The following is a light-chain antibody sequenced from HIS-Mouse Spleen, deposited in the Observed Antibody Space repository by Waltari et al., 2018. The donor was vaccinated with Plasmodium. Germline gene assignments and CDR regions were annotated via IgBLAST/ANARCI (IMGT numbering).Light chain of an antibody. CDR1: NIGSKS. V-gene: IGLV3-21*02. Sequence: SSVLTQPPSVSVAPGQTAKITRGGHNIGSKSVPWYQQKPGQAPVLVVYDDSDRPSGIPERFSGSNSGNTATLTISRVEAGDEADYYCQVWDSSSDHVVFGGGTKLTVL. J-gene: IGLJ2*01. CDR3: QVWDSSSDHVV. CDR2: DDS.